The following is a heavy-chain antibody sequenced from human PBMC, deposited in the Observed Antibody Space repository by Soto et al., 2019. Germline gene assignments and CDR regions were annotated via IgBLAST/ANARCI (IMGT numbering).Heavy chain of an antibody. CDR3: ARRGYSYGPYYYYGMDV. Sequence: SVKVSCKASGGTFSSYAISWVRQAPGQGLEWMGGIIPIFGTANYAQKFQGRVTITADESTSTAYMGLSSLRSEDTAVYYCARRGYSYGPYYYYGMDVWGQGTTVTVSS. J-gene: IGHJ6*02. CDR2: IIPIFGTA. CDR1: GGTFSSYA. V-gene: IGHV1-69*13. D-gene: IGHD5-18*01.